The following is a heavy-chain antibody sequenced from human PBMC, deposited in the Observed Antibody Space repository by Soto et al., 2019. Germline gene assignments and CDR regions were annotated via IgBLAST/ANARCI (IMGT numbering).Heavy chain of an antibody. V-gene: IGHV4-39*01. D-gene: IGHD3-3*01. Sequence: QLQLQESGPGLVKPLETLSLTCTVSDDSISSSSYYWGWIRQPPGKGLEWIASVYYSGSAYYTPSLKSRPSISVDTSKIQFFLKLRSVTAADTAVYYCARHGPFYDSWSGPSALDHWGQGTQVLVSS. CDR2: VYYSGSA. CDR1: DDSISSSSYY. J-gene: IGHJ4*02. CDR3: ARHGPFYDSWSGPSALDH.